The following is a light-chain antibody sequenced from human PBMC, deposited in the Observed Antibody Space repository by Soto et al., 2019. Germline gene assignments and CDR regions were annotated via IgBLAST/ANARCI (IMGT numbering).Light chain of an antibody. V-gene: IGKV3-20*01. J-gene: IGKJ1*01. CDR2: GTS. CDR3: QDFGSSWLP. CDR1: QTIGSSY. Sequence: ENVLSQSPGTLSLSPGERATLSCRASQTIGSSYLAWYQQKPGHAPRLIIYGTSIRATGVPDRFSGSGSGPDFTLTISSLQPHDFAVYYCQDFGSSWLPFGQGPKVQIK.